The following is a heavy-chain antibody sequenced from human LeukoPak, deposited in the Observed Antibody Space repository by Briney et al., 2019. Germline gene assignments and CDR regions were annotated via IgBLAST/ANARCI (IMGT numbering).Heavy chain of an antibody. CDR2: ISGSGGST. CDR3: AKGNIVLMVYATLDY. D-gene: IGHD2-8*01. Sequence: GGSLRLSCAASGFTFSSYAMSWVRQAPGKGLEWVSAISGSGGSTHYADSVKGRFTISRDNSKNTLYLQMNSLRAEDTAVYYCAKGNIVLMVYATLDYWGQGTLVTVSS. J-gene: IGHJ4*02. CDR1: GFTFSSYA. V-gene: IGHV3-23*01.